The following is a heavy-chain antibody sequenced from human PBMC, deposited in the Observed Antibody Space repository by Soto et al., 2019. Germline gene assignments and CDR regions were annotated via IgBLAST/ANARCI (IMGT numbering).Heavy chain of an antibody. CDR2: INPNSGAT. CDR3: AITTKYCSGGRCYSDGYFDY. D-gene: IGHD2-15*01. V-gene: IGHV1-2*04. J-gene: IGHJ4*02. CDR1: GYTFTDYY. Sequence: ASVKVSCKASGYTFTDYYIHWVRQAPGQGLEWMGWINPNSGATNFAQKFQGWVTVTRDTSISTAYMEVIRLTSDDTAVYYCAITTKYCSGGRCYSDGYFDYWGQGTLVTVSS.